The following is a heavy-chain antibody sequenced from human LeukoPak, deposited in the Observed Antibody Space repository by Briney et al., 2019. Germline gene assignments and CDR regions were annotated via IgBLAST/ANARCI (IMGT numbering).Heavy chain of an antibody. J-gene: IGHJ4*02. CDR3: AKGTSSWWLHTLPNDY. V-gene: IGHV3-30*18. Sequence: GGSLRLSCAASGFTFSSYDMHRVRQAPGKGLEWVAVISYDGSNKYYADSVKGRFTISRDNSKNTLYLQTNSLRAEDTAVYYCAKGTSSWWLHTLPNDYWGQGTLVTVSS. D-gene: IGHD5-12*01. CDR1: GFTFSSYD. CDR2: ISYDGSNK.